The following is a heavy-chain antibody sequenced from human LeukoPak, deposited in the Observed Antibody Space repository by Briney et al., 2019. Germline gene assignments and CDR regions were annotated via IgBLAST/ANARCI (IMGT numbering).Heavy chain of an antibody. CDR2: INPNSGGT. Sequence: ASVKVSCKASGYTFTGYYVHWVRQAPGQGLEWMGWINPNSGGTNYAQKFQGRVTMTRDTSISTAYMELSRLRSDDTAVYYCLLPYQLLSYWGQGTLVTVSS. J-gene: IGHJ4*02. D-gene: IGHD2-2*01. CDR1: GYTFTGYY. V-gene: IGHV1-2*02. CDR3: LLPYQLLSY.